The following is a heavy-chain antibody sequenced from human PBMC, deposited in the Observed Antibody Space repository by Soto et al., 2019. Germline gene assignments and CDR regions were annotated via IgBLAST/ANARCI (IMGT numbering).Heavy chain of an antibody. CDR1: GFTFSDYY. J-gene: IGHJ5*02. CDR2: ISSSSSYT. V-gene: IGHV3-11*06. CDR3: ARIYSSSWYGWFDP. Sequence: PGGSLILSCAASGFTFSDYYMSWIRQAPGKGLEWVSYISSSSSYTNYADSVKGRFTISRDNAKNSLYLQMNSLRAEDTAVYYCARIYSSSWYGWFDPWGQGTLVTVSS. D-gene: IGHD6-13*01.